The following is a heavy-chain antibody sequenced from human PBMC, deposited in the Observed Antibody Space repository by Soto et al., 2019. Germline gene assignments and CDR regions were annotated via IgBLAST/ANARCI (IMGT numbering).Heavy chain of an antibody. CDR1: GYTVSDYR. J-gene: IGHJ3*01. CDR2: IDSSDSYI. CDR3: ANLDFTFGSIDVFDX. D-gene: IGHD3-9*01. Sequence: PGEALKITWQGSGYTVSDYRLSWVRQMPGKGLEWLVTIDSSDSYITYSTSFQGKVTISAYKSINTAFLRWTSLKSSESAIYYCANLDFTFGSIDVFDXWGQVTMVTVS. V-gene: IGHV5-10-1*01.